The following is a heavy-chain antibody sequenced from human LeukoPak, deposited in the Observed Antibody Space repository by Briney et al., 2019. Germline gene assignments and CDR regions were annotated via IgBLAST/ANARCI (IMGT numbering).Heavy chain of an antibody. Sequence: SETLSLTCTVSGGSISTYYWSWIRQPPGKGLEWIGYIYYGGSTNYNPSLKSRVTISLDTSKNQFSLKLNSVTAADTAMYYCARSFSPNYYDLLDYWGQGTLVTVSS. CDR2: IYYGGST. V-gene: IGHV4-59*01. CDR3: ARSFSPNYYDLLDY. J-gene: IGHJ4*02. CDR1: GGSISTYY. D-gene: IGHD3-22*01.